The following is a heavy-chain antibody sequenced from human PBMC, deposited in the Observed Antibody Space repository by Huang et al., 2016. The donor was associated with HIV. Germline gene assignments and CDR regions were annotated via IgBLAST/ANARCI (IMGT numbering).Heavy chain of an antibody. CDR2: IKSKTDGGTT. Sequence: EVQLVESGGGLVKPGGSLRLSCAASGFTFSNAWMRWVRQAPGKGLEWVGSIKSKTDGGTTDYAAPVKGRFTISRDDSKKTLYLKRNSLKSEDTAVYYCSSGSTSSPDYYYYYGMEVWGQGTTVTVSS. CDR3: SSGSTSSPDYYYYYGMEV. D-gene: IGHD2-2*01. J-gene: IGHJ6*02. CDR1: GFTFSNAW. V-gene: IGHV3-15*01.